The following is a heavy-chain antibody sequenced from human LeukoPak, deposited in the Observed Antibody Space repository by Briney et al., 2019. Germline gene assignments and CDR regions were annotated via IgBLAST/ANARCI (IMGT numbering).Heavy chain of an antibody. D-gene: IGHD2-2*01. CDR1: GGSISSSSYY. J-gene: IGHJ4*02. CDR2: IYYSGST. Sequence: SETLSLTCTVSGGSISSSSYYWGWIRQPPGKGLEWIGSIYYSGSTYYNPSLKSRVTISVDTSKNQFSLKLSSVTAADTAVYYCAREVAVGIVVVPAATTWDYWGQGTLVTVSS. CDR3: AREVAVGIVVVPAATTWDY. V-gene: IGHV4-39*07.